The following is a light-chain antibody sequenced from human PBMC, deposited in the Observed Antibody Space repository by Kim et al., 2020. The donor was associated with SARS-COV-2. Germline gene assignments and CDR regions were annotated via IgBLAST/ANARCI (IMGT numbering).Light chain of an antibody. Sequence: SAAVGDRVTITGQASQDINNYLAWYQQKPGKAPKLLIYVASTLRSGVPSRFRGSGSGTDFTLTISSLQPEDFATYYCQQLKTYPQTFGQGTKLEIK. CDR1: QDINNY. CDR2: VAS. V-gene: IGKV1-9*01. J-gene: IGKJ2*01. CDR3: QQLKTYPQT.